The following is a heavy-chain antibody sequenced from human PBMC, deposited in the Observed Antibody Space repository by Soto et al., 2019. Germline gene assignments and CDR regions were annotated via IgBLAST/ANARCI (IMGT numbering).Heavy chain of an antibody. Sequence: EVQLLESGGGLVQWGGSLRLSCAASGFTFSGNPMTWVRQAPGKGLEWVSSISGSGGNTYYADSVKGRFTISRDNSKNTLFLQMHSLRVDDTAVYYCVRAPRTYYYDGSDASTTYYFDFWGQGSLVSVSS. J-gene: IGHJ4*02. CDR3: VRAPRTYYYDGSDASTTYYFDF. V-gene: IGHV3-23*01. CDR1: GFTFSGNP. CDR2: ISGSGGNT. D-gene: IGHD3-22*01.